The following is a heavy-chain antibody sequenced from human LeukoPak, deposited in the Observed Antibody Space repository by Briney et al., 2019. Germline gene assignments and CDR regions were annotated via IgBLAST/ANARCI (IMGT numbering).Heavy chain of an antibody. CDR1: GGSFSGYY. CDR2: INHSGST. Sequence: SETLSLTCAVYGGSFSGYYWSWIRQPPGKGLEWIGEINHSGSTNYNPSLKSRVTISVDTSKNQFSLKLSSVTAADTAVYYCARGGDSSGWYEDFDYWGQGTLVAVSS. V-gene: IGHV4-34*01. CDR3: ARGGDSSGWYEDFDY. D-gene: IGHD6-19*01. J-gene: IGHJ4*02.